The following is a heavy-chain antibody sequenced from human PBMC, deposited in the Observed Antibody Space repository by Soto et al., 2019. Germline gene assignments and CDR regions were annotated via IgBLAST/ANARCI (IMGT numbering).Heavy chain of an antibody. CDR3: ARFSFGNGHYYGMDV. V-gene: IGHV4-4*02. D-gene: IGHD2-15*01. Sequence: QVQLQESGPGLVKPSGTLSLTCAVSGGSISSSNWWSWVRQPPGKGLEWIGEIYHSGSTNYNPSRKSRVTLSVDKSKNQSSLKLSSVTAADTAVYYCARFSFGNGHYYGMDVWGQGTTVTVSS. CDR1: GGSISSSNW. CDR2: IYHSGST. J-gene: IGHJ6*02.